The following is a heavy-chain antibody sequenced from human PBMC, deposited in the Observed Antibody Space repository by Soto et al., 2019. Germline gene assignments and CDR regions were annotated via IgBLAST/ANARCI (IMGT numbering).Heavy chain of an antibody. D-gene: IGHD6-13*01. Sequence: VGSLRLSCAASGFTFSSYAMSWVRQAPGKGLEWVSAISGSGGSTYYADSVKGRFTISRDNSKNTLYLQMNSLRAEDTAVYYCAKTSGAGYSSSWPPAGFDPWGQGTLVTVSS. CDR2: ISGSGGST. CDR3: AKTSGAGYSSSWPPAGFDP. CDR1: GFTFSSYA. J-gene: IGHJ5*02. V-gene: IGHV3-23*01.